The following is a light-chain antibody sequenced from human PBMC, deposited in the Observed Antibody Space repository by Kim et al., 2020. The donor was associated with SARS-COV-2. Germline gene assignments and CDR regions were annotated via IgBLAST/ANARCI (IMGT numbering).Light chain of an antibody. Sequence: QTATLTCTGNSNFVCNQGSSWLQQHQRHPPKLLSYRNNNRPSGISERFSASRSGNTASLTITGLQPEDEADYYCSALDSSLSEGVFGSGTKVTVL. CDR3: SALDSSLSEGV. CDR1: SNFVCNQG. CDR2: RNN. V-gene: IGLV10-54*02. J-gene: IGLJ6*01.